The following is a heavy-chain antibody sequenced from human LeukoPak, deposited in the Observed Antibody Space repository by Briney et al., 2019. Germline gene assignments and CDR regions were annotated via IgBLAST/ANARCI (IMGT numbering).Heavy chain of an antibody. J-gene: IGHJ4*02. CDR1: GYTFTSYG. D-gene: IGHD3-16*01. Sequence: GASVKVSCKASGYTFTSYGISWVRQAPGQGLEWMGWIGPNNGNTNYAQKLQGRVTMTADTSTSTAYMELRNLRSDDTAVYYCAREGLGELTLDYWGQGTLVTVSS. V-gene: IGHV1-18*01. CDR3: AREGLGELTLDY. CDR2: IGPNNGNT.